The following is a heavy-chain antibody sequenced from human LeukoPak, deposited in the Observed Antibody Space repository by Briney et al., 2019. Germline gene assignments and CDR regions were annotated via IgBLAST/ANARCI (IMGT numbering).Heavy chain of an antibody. CDR2: ISGSGGST. CDR3: ASCPYYYYYMDV. Sequence: GGSLRLPCAASGFTFSSYAMSWVRQAPGKGLEWVSAISGSGGSTYYADSVKGRFTISRDNSKNTLYLQMNSLRAEDTAVYYCASCPYYYYYMDVWGKGTTVTVSS. CDR1: GFTFSSYA. J-gene: IGHJ6*03. V-gene: IGHV3-23*01.